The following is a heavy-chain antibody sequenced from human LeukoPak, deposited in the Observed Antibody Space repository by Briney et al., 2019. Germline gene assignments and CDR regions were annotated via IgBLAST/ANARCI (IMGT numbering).Heavy chain of an antibody. CDR1: GGSFSGYY. V-gene: IGHV4-34*01. D-gene: IGHD3-9*01. Sequence: PSETLSLTCAVYGGSFSGYYWSWIRQPPGKGLEWIGEINHSGSTNYNPSLTSRVTISVDTSKNQFSLKLSSVTAADTAVYYCARGRGYYDILTGYRPWYFDLWGRGTLVTVSS. CDR2: INHSGST. J-gene: IGHJ2*01. CDR3: ARGRGYYDILTGYRPWYFDL.